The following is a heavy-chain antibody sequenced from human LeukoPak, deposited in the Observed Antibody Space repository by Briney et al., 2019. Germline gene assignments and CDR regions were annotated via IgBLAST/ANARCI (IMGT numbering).Heavy chain of an antibody. CDR3: ASDNIVVVPAAIVRYYYYGMDV. Sequence: SQTLSLTCTVSGGSISSGDDYWSWIRQPPGKGLEWIGYIYYSGSTYYNPSLKSRVTISVDTSKNQSSLKLSSVTAADTAVYYCASDNIVVVPAAIVRYYYYGMDVWGQGTTVTVSS. V-gene: IGHV4-30-4*01. CDR1: GGSISSGDDY. CDR2: IYYSGST. J-gene: IGHJ6*02. D-gene: IGHD2-2*02.